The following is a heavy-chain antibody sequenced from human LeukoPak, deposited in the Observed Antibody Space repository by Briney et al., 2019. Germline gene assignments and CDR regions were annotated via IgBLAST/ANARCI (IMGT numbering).Heavy chain of an antibody. D-gene: IGHD6-13*01. J-gene: IGHJ3*01. CDR3: ARQGYSSSWYEFRAFDL. CDR1: GGSISSYY. CDR2: IYYSGST. Sequence: SETLSLTCTVSGGSISSYYWSWIRQPPGKGLEWIGYIYYSGSTNYNPSLKSRVTISVDTSKNQFSLKLSSVTAADTAVYYCARQGYSSSWYEFRAFDLWGQGTMVTVSS. V-gene: IGHV4-59*08.